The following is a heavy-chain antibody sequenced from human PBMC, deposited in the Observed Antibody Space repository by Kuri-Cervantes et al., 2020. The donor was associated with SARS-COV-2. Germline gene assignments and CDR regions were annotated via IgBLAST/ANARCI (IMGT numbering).Heavy chain of an antibody. D-gene: IGHD6-13*01. CDR2: IFSNDEK. V-gene: IGHV2-26*01. J-gene: IGHJ5*02. Sequence: SGPTLVKPTQTLTLTCTFSGFSLSTSGVGVGWIRQPPGKALEWLAHIFSNDEKSYSTSLKSRLTISKDTSKSQVVLTMTNMDPVDTATYYCARIRSSSWFDHNWFDPWGQGTLVTVSS. CDR3: ARIRSSSWFDHNWFDP. CDR1: GFSLSTSGVG.